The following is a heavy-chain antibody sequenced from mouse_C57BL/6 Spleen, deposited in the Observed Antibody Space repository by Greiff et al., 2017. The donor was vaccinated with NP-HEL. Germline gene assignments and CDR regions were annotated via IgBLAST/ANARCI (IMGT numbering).Heavy chain of an antibody. CDR1: GYSITSGYY. CDR2: ISYDGSN. CDR3: AITGTVYYFDY. J-gene: IGHJ2*01. D-gene: IGHD4-1*01. V-gene: IGHV3-6*01. Sequence: VQLKESGPGLVKPSQSLSLTCSVTGYSITSGYYWNWIRQFPGNKLEWMGYISYDGSNNYNPSLKNRISITRDTSKNQFFLKLNSVTTEDTATYYCAITGTVYYFDYWGQGTTLTVSS.